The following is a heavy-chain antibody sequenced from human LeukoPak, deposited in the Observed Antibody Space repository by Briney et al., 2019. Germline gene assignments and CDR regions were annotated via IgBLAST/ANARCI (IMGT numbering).Heavy chain of an antibody. V-gene: IGHV3-48*02. CDR3: AAGYSSGWVNWSDP. CDR2: ISSSISTI. D-gene: IGHD6-19*01. Sequence: PGGSLRLSCAASGFTFSSYSMNWVRQAPGKGLEWVSYISSSISTIYYADSVKGRFTISRDNAKNSLYLQTNSLRDEDTAVYYCAAGYSSGWVNWSDPWGQGTLVTVSS. J-gene: IGHJ5*02. CDR1: GFTFSSYS.